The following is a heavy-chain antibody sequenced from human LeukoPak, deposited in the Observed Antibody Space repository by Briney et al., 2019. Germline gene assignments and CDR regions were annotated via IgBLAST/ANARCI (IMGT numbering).Heavy chain of an antibody. D-gene: IGHD6-13*01. V-gene: IGHV3-30*18. Sequence: RRALRLSCAASGCTFSSYGMHWVRQAPGHGREGVAVISYDGSNKYYADSVNGRFTTSRDNSKNTLYLQMNSLRAEDTAVSYCAKGMAAAGSYLYYFDYWGRGPLVIVSS. J-gene: IGHJ4*02. CDR3: AKGMAAAGSYLYYFDY. CDR1: GCTFSSYG. CDR2: ISYDGSNK.